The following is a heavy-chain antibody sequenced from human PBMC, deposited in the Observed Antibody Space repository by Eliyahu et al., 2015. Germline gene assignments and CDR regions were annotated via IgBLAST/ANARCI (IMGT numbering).Heavy chain of an antibody. V-gene: IGHV3-21*01. Sequence: EVQLVESGGGLVKPGXSLRLSCXXSGFXFSXYXMNWVRQAPGKGLEWVSSISSSSSYIYYADSVKGRFTISRDNAKNSLYLQMNSLRAEDTAVYYCAREYFGGKRSFDYWGQGTLVTVSS. CDR2: ISSSSSYI. J-gene: IGHJ4*02. CDR3: AREYFGGKRSFDY. D-gene: IGHD2-21*01. CDR1: GFXFSXYX.